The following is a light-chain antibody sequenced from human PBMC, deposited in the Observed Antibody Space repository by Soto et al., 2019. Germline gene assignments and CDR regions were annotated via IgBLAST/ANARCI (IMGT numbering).Light chain of an antibody. V-gene: IGLV4-69*01. CDR1: SGHSSYA. CDR2: LNSDGSH. J-gene: IGLJ2*01. Sequence: QPVLSQSPSASASLAASVNLTRTLSSGHSSYAIAWHQQQPEKGPRYLMKLNSDGSHSKGDGIPDRFSGSSSGAERYLIISSLQSEDEADYYCQTWGTGIHVVFGGGTKLTVL. CDR3: QTWGTGIHVV.